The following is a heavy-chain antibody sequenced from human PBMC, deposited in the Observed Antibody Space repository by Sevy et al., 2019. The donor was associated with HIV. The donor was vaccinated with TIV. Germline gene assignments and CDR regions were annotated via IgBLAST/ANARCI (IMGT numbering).Heavy chain of an antibody. D-gene: IGHD1-1*01. V-gene: IGHV4-38-2*02. CDR2: IYHSGST. J-gene: IGHJ4*02. CDR3: ARETIPLFDY. CDR1: GYSISSGYY. Sequence: SETLSLTCAVSGYSISSGYYWGWIRQPPGKGLEWIGSIYHSGSTYYNPSLKSRVTISVDTSKNQFSLKLSSVTAADTAVYYCARETIPLFDYWGQGTLVTVSS.